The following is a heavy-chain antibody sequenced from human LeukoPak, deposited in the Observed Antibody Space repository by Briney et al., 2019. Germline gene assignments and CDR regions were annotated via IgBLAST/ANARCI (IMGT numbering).Heavy chain of an antibody. CDR1: GFIFSNYW. V-gene: IGHV3-74*01. J-gene: IGHJ4*02. Sequence: SLILSCADSGFIFSNYWMYWVRHPPCKGLGGVSRINSDGTTTTYADSVKGRFTISRDNAKNTLYLQMSSLTAEDTAVYYCARIRGGYYSDFWGQGTLVTVSS. CDR2: INSDGTTT. CDR3: ARIRGGYYSDF. D-gene: IGHD3-22*01.